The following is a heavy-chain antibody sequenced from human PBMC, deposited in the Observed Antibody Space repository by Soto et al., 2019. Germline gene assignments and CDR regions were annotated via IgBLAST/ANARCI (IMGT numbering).Heavy chain of an antibody. V-gene: IGHV3-23*01. CDR3: AKALAVAKITRQRSGYYFDY. CDR2: ISGSGERT. J-gene: IGHJ4*02. D-gene: IGHD6-19*01. Sequence: HPGGSLRLSCAVSGFTFSSSAMSWVRQAPGKGLEWVSGISGSGERTYYADSVKGRFTISRDNSKNTVHLQMNSLRAEDTAVYYCAKALAVAKITRQRSGYYFDYWGQGTLVTVSS. CDR1: GFTFSSSA.